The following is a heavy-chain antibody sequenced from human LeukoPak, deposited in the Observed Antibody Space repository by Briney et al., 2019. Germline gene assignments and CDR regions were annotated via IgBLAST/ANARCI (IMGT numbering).Heavy chain of an antibody. CDR1: GYTFTSYG. V-gene: IGHV1-18*01. J-gene: IGHJ3*02. CDR2: ISAYNGNT. Sequence: ASVKVSCKASGYTFTSYGISWVRQAPGQGLEWMGWISAYNGNTNYAQKLQGRVTMTTDTSTSTAYMEMRSLRSDDTAVYYCARTIYYYDSSGYYDAFDIWGQGTMVTVSS. CDR3: ARTIYYYDSSGYYDAFDI. D-gene: IGHD3-22*01.